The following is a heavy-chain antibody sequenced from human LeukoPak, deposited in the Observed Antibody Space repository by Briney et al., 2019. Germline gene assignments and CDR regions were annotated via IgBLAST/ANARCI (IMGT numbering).Heavy chain of an antibody. Sequence: PSETLSLTCTVSGGSISSSSYYWGWIRQPPGQGLEWIGSIYYSGSTYYNPSLKSRVTISVDTSKNQFSLKLSSVTAADTAVYYCARRHIYYYYMDVWGKGTTVTVSS. CDR3: ARRHIYYYYMDV. D-gene: IGHD2-21*01. V-gene: IGHV4-39*01. CDR1: GGSISSSSYY. J-gene: IGHJ6*03. CDR2: IYYSGST.